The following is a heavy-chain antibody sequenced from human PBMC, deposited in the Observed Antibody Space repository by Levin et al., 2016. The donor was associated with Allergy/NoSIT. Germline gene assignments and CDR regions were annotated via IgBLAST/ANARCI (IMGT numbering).Heavy chain of an antibody. D-gene: IGHD1-1*01. CDR2: IYSDGTS. J-gene: IGHJ2*01. V-gene: IGHV4-39*01. Sequence: WIRQPPGKGLEWIGSIYSDGTSYYTPSLQSRVTISVDTSKNQFSLRVNSVTAADTAIYYCARQPAKRPPAHYWYFDLWGRGTLVTVSS. CDR3: ARQPAKRPPAHYWYFDL.